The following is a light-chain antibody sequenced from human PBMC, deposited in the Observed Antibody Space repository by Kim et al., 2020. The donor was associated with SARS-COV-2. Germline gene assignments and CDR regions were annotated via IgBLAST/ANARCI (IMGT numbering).Light chain of an antibody. CDR1: SLRNYY. Sequence: SELTQDPAVSVALGQTVRITCQGDSLRNYYASWYQQKPGQAPVLVNYGKNNRPSGIPDRFSGSSSGNTASLSITGAQAEDEADYYCNSRDRSGNHLVFGGGTKLTVL. CDR2: GKN. J-gene: IGLJ3*02. CDR3: NSRDRSGNHLV. V-gene: IGLV3-19*01.